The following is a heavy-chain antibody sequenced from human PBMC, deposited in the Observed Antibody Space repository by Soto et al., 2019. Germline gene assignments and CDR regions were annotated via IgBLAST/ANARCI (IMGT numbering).Heavy chain of an antibody. CDR3: AKEMGDYYDSSGSWCDP. CDR1: GFTFSRYV. V-gene: IGHV3-23*01. J-gene: IGHJ5*02. CDR2: ISGSGGNT. D-gene: IGHD3-22*01. Sequence: PGGSLRLSCAASGFTFSRYVMSWVRQAPGKGLEWVSAISGSGGNTYYADSVKGRFTISRDNSKNTLFLQMNSLRAEDTALYFCAKEMGDYYDSSGSWCDPWGQGTLATV.